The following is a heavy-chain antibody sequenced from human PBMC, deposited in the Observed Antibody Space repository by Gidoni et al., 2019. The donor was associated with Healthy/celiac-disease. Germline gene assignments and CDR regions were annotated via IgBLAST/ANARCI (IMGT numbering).Heavy chain of an antibody. CDR1: GFSLSTSGVG. CDR3: AHRRITDSSLDAFDI. CDR2: IYWDDDK. J-gene: IGHJ3*02. Sequence: QITLKESGPTLVKPTQTLTLTCTFSGFSLSTSGVGVGWIRQPPGKALEWLALIYWDDDKRYSPSLKSRLTITKDTSKNQVVLTMTNMDPVDTATYYCAHRRITDSSLDAFDIWGQGTMVTVSS. V-gene: IGHV2-5*02. D-gene: IGHD3-22*01.